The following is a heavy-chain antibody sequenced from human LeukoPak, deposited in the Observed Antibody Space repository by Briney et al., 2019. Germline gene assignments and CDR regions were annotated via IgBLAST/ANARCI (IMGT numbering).Heavy chain of an antibody. Sequence: WTDGGTYYADSVRGRFTISRDDSENTLFLQMDSLRAEDTAVYYCARDRAAADPWGQGTLVTVSS. J-gene: IGHJ5*02. CDR2: WTDGGT. V-gene: IGHV3-53*01. D-gene: IGHD6-13*01. CDR3: ARDRAAADP.